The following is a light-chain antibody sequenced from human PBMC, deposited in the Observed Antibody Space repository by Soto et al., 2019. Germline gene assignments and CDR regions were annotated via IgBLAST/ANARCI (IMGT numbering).Light chain of an antibody. CDR1: QSLLHSNGYNY. CDR2: LAS. V-gene: IGKV2-28*01. Sequence: DIVMTQSPLSLPVTPGEPASISCRSSQSLLHSNGYNYLHWYLQKPGQSPQLLISLASNRASGVPDRFSGSGSGTEFTLTISSLQPDDFATYYCQQYNSYSSWTFGQGTKVDIK. J-gene: IGKJ1*01. CDR3: QQYNSYSSWT.